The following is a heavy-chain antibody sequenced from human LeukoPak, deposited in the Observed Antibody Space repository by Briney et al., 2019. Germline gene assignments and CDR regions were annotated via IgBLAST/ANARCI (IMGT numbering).Heavy chain of an antibody. CDR1: GFTFSSYA. Sequence: GGSLRLSCAASGFTFSSYAMSWARQAPGKGLEWVSAISGSGGSTYYADSVKGRFTISRDISKNTVYLQMNSLRAEDTAMYFCARSSRYYYDSSGYYPGPPDHWGQGTLVTVSS. D-gene: IGHD3-22*01. J-gene: IGHJ5*02. CDR3: ARSSRYYYDSSGYYPGPPDH. V-gene: IGHV3-23*01. CDR2: ISGSGGST.